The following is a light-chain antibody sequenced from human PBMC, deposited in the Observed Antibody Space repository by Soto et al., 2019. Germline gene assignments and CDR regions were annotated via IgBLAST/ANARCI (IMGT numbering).Light chain of an antibody. Sequence: EIVMTQSPATLSASPGERPTLSCRASQSVSSNLAWYQQKLGQAPRLXXYGASTRATGIPARFSGSGSGTEFTLPISSLQSEDFAVYYGQQYNNWPPITFGQGTRLEIK. CDR1: QSVSSN. CDR2: GAS. CDR3: QQYNNWPPIT. V-gene: IGKV3-15*01. J-gene: IGKJ5*01.